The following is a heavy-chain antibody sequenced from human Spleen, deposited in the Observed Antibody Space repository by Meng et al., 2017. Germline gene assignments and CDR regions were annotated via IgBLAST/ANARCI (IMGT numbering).Heavy chain of an antibody. Sequence: QGLLQQGGAGLFKTAETLSLSCVVYGGSFSGYYWSWIRQPPGKGLEWIGEINHSGRTTYNPSLKSRVTISVDTSKNQFSLQLSSVTAADTAVYYWARGPTTMAHDFDYWGQGTLVTVSS. J-gene: IGHJ4*02. CDR1: GGSFSGYY. D-gene: IGHD4-11*01. CDR3: ARGPTTMAHDFDY. V-gene: IGHV4-34*01. CDR2: INHSGRT.